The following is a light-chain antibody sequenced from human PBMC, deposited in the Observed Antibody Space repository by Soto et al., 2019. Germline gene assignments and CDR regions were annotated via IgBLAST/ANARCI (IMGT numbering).Light chain of an antibody. J-gene: IGKJ5*01. CDR3: QLYGSSSIT. V-gene: IGKV1-39*02. Sequence: DIQMTQSPSSLSASVGDGVTITCRASQSISSYLNWYQQKPGKAPKLLIYAASSLQSGVPSRFSGSGSGTEFTLTIDRLEPKDFAVYYCQLYGSSSITFGQGTRLEIK. CDR2: AAS. CDR1: QSISSY.